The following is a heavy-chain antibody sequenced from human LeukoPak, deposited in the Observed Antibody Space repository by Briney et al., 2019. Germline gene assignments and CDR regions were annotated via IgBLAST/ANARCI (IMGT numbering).Heavy chain of an antibody. Sequence: SETLSLTCTVSGGSISSSSYYWGWIRQPPGKGLEWIGSIYYSGSTYYNPSLKSRVTISVDTSKNQFSLKLSSVTAADTAVYYCARYSAVADYYFDYWGQGTLVTVSS. D-gene: IGHD6-19*01. J-gene: IGHJ4*02. CDR2: IYYSGST. CDR3: ARYSAVADYYFDY. V-gene: IGHV4-39*07. CDR1: GGSISSSSYY.